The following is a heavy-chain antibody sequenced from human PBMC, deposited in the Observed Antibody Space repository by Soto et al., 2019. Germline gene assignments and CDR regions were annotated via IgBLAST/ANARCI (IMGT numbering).Heavy chain of an antibody. D-gene: IGHD6-13*01. CDR3: AAGGSWARLDN. J-gene: IGHJ4*02. CDR1: GGTLNNYA. CDR2: IITAFGPA. V-gene: IGHV1-69*01. Sequence: QVQLVQSGAEVKKPGSSLKVSCTASGGTLNNYAISWLRQAPGQGLQWMGGIITAFGPAIYAQKFQGRVSITADEATQKAHMDLSSLRSDDTAVYYCAAGGSWARLDNWGQGTLVTVSS.